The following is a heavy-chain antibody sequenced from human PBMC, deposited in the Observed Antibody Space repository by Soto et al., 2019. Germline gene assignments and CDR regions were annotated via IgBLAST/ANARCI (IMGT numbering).Heavy chain of an antibody. CDR3: SRGIKGGLDA. CDR2: ISYDGSNK. D-gene: IGHD2-21*01. J-gene: IGHJ5*02. CDR1: GFVSNDYD. Sequence: QVQLAESGGGVVQPGRSLRLSCATSGFVSNDYDIHWVRQASGKGLAWLASISYDGSNKYYADSVKGRFTISRDNSKNTLSLQINSLGAEDTDVYYCSRGIKGGLDAWGPGTLVTVSS. V-gene: IGHV3-30*03.